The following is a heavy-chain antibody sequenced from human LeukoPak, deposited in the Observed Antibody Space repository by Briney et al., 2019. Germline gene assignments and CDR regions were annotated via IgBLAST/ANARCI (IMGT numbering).Heavy chain of an antibody. D-gene: IGHD3-10*01. CDR3: ARLLWFGESGDWFDP. Sequence: SETLSLTCTVSGGSISSSSYYWGWIRQPPGKGLEWIGSIYYSGSTYYNPSLKSRVTIPVDTSKNQFSLKLSSVTAADTAVYYCARLLWFGESGDWFDPWGQGTLVTVSS. CDR1: GGSISSSSYY. V-gene: IGHV4-39*01. J-gene: IGHJ5*02. CDR2: IYYSGST.